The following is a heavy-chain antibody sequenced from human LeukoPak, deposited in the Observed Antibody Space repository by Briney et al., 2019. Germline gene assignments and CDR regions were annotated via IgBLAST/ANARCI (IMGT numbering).Heavy chain of an antibody. CDR2: IRYDGSNK. Sequence: GGSLRLSCAASGFTFSSYGMHWVRQAPGKGLEWVAFIRYDGSNKYYADPVKGRFTISRDNSKNTLYLQMNSLRAEDTAVYYCAKDPSEIGYCSGGSCYNPYYYYYMDVWGKGTTVTVSS. D-gene: IGHD2-15*01. J-gene: IGHJ6*03. CDR3: AKDPSEIGYCSGGSCYNPYYYYYMDV. CDR1: GFTFSSYG. V-gene: IGHV3-30*02.